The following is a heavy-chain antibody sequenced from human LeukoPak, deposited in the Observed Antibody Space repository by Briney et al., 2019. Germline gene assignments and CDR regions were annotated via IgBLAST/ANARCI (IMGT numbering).Heavy chain of an antibody. CDR1: RFTFSSYW. D-gene: IGHD3-10*01. V-gene: IGHV3-7*01. CDR2: IKQDGSEK. Sequence: GGSLRLSCAASRFTFSSYWMSWVRQAPGKGLEWVANIKQDGSEKYYVDSVKGRFTISRDNAKNSLYLQMNSLRAEDTAVYYCARDSPKHYYGLYYYGMDVWGQGTTVTVSS. CDR3: ARDSPKHYYGLYYYGMDV. J-gene: IGHJ6*02.